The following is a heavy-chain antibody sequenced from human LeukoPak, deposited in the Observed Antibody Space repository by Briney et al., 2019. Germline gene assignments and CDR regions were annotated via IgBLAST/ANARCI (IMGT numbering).Heavy chain of an antibody. D-gene: IGHD3-3*02. V-gene: IGHV4-38-2*01. CDR1: GYSISSGYY. J-gene: IGHJ6*03. CDR2: IYHSGST. Sequence: SGTLSLTCAVSGYSISSGYYWGWIRQPPGKGLEWIGSIYHSGSTYYNPSLKRRVTISVDTSKNQFSLKLSSVTAADTAVYYCARHLGTSSLTRYYYYMDVWGKGTTVTVSS. CDR3: ARHLGTSSLTRYYYYMDV.